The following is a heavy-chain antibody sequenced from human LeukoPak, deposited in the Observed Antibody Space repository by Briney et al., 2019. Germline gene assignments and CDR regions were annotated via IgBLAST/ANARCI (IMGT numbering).Heavy chain of an antibody. J-gene: IGHJ4*02. CDR2: IYSSGST. CDR3: ARDFTY. CDR1: GGSISSGTYY. Sequence: SETLSLTCTVSGGSISSGTYYWSWIRQPAGKGLEWIGRIYSSGSTTYNPSLKSRVTMSVDTSKNQFSLKLSSVTAADTAVYYCARDFTYWGQGTLVTVSS. V-gene: IGHV4-61*02.